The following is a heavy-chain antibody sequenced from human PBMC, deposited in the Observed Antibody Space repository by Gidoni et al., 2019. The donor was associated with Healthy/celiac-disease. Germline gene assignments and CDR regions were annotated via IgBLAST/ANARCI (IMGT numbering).Heavy chain of an antibody. CDR3: ARERDGYSNYEGWFDP. D-gene: IGHD4-4*01. Sequence: GLEWSGYIYYSGSTNYNPSLKSRVTISVDTSKNQFSLKLSSVTAADTAVYYCARERDGYSNYEGWFDPWGQGTLVTVSS. J-gene: IGHJ5*02. CDR2: IYYSGST. V-gene: IGHV4-59*01.